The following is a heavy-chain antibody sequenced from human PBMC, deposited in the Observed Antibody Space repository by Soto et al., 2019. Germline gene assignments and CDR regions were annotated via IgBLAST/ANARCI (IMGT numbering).Heavy chain of an antibody. CDR3: ARDHHPYYDSSGRSDPFDY. CDR2: ISAYNGNT. V-gene: IGHV1-18*04. J-gene: IGHJ4*02. CDR1: GYTFTSYG. Sequence: ASVKFSCKASGYTFTSYGISWVRQAPGQGLEWMGWISAYNGNTNYAQKLQGRVTMTTDTSTSTAYMELRSLRSDDTAVYYCARDHHPYYDSSGRSDPFDYWGQGTLVTVSS. D-gene: IGHD3-22*01.